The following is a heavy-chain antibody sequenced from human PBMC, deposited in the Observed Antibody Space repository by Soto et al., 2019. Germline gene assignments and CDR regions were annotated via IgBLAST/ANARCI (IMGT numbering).Heavy chain of an antibody. V-gene: IGHV1-69*13. CDR1: GGTFSSYA. CDR3: ARDTKAAAGHNWFDP. Sequence: SVKVSCKASGGTFSSYAISWVRQAPGQGLEWMGGIIPIFGTANYAQKFQGRVTITADESTSTAYMELSSLRSEDTAVYYCARDTKAAAGHNWFDPWGQGTLVTVSS. CDR2: IIPIFGTA. J-gene: IGHJ5*02. D-gene: IGHD6-13*01.